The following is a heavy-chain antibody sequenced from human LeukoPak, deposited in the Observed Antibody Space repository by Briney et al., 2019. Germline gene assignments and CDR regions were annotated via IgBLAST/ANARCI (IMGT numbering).Heavy chain of an antibody. V-gene: IGHV1-2*02. CDR2: INPNSGGT. CDR1: GYTFTGYY. Sequence: ASVKVSCKASGYTFTGYYMHCVRQAPGQGLEWMGWINPNSGGTNYAQKFQGRVTMTRDTSISTAYMELSRLRSDDTAVYYCAREGSSSWYEGIDYWGQGTLVTVSS. CDR3: AREGSSSWYEGIDY. J-gene: IGHJ4*02. D-gene: IGHD6-13*01.